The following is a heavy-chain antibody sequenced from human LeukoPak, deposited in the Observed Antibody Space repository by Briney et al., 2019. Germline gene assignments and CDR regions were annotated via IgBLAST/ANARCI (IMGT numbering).Heavy chain of an antibody. CDR1: GFTFSSYG. V-gene: IGHV3-30*18. D-gene: IGHD6-13*01. J-gene: IGHJ3*02. CDR2: ISYDGSNK. CDR3: AKDPGYSSSWPDAFDI. Sequence: AGGSLRLSCAAPGFTFSSYGMHWVRQAPGKGLEWVAVISYDGSNKYYADSVKGRFTISRDNSKNTLYLQMNSLRAEDTAVYYCAKDPGYSSSWPDAFDIWGQGTMVTVSS.